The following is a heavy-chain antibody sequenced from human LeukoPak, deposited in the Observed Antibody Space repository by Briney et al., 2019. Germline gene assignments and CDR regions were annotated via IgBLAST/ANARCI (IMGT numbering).Heavy chain of an antibody. V-gene: IGHV1-18*01. J-gene: IGHJ6*02. CDR3: ARDLRIMPPSLYYYYYGMDV. D-gene: IGHD2-2*01. CDR2: ISAYNGNT. CDR1: GYTFTSYG. Sequence: GASVKVSCKASGYTFTSYGISWVRQAPGQGLEWMGWISAYNGNTNYAQKLQGRVTMTTDTSTSTAYMELRSLRSDDTAVYYCARDLRIMPPSLYYYYYGMDVWGQGTTVTVSS.